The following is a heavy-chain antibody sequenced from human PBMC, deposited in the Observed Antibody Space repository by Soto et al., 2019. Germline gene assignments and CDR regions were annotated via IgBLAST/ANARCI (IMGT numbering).Heavy chain of an antibody. J-gene: IGHJ6*03. CDR1: GGSISSYY. CDR3: ARHDMYCSSSSCLYYYYYYMYV. Sequence: SETLSLTCTVSGGSISSYYWSWIRQPPGKGLEWIGYIYYSGSTNYNPSLKSRVTISVDTSKNQFSLKLSSATAADTAVYYCARHDMYCSSSSCLYYYYYYMYVWGKGSTVIVSS. V-gene: IGHV4-59*08. D-gene: IGHD2-2*01. CDR2: IYYSGST.